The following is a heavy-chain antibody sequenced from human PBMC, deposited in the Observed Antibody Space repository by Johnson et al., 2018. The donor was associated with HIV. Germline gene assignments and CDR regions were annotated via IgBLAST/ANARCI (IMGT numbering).Heavy chain of an antibody. CDR2: ISYDGRNK. CDR1: GFIFSGFG. CDR3: ARAMYADDYGDY. J-gene: IGHJ4*03. V-gene: IGHV3-30*03. Sequence: VQLLESGGGVVQPGRSLRLSCAASGFIFSGFGLHWVRQAPGKGLEWVASISYDGRNKYYADSVRGRITISRDNSKNTLYLQMNSLRAEDTAVYYCARAMYADDYGDY. D-gene: IGHD4-17*01.